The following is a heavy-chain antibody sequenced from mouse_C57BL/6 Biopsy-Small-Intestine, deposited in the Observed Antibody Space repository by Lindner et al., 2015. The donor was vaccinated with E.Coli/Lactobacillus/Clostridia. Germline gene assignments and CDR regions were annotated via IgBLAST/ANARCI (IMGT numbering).Heavy chain of an antibody. V-gene: IGHV5-17*01. J-gene: IGHJ4*01. CDR3: ARPYYYSMDH. CDR2: ISSGSSTI. Sequence: VQLAGVWGGLVKPGGSLKLSCAASGFTFSDYGMHWVRQAPEKGLEWVAYISSGSSTIYYADIVKGRFTISRDNAKNTLFLQMTSLRSEDTAMYYCARPYYYSMDHWGQGTSVTVSS. CDR1: GFTFSDYG.